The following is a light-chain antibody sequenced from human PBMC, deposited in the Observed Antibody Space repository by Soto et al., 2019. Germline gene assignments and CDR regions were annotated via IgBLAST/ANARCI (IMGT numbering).Light chain of an antibody. CDR1: QSISSW. Sequence: DIHMTQSPSTLSASVGDRVTITCRASQSISSWLAWYQQKPGKAPKLLIYKASSLESGVPSRFSGSGSGTEFTLTISSLQPDDFATYYCQQYNSYWTFDQGTKVEIK. J-gene: IGKJ1*01. CDR3: QQYNSYWT. CDR2: KAS. V-gene: IGKV1-5*03.